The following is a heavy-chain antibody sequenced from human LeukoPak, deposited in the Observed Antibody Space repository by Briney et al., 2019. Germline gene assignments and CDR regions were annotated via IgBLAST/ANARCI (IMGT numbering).Heavy chain of an antibody. J-gene: IGHJ4*02. CDR3: ARESTVAGFDY. V-gene: IGHV1-46*01. CDR1: GYTFTSYY. Sequence: GASVKVSCKASGYTFTSYYMHWVRQAPGQGLEWMGIINPSGGSTSYAQKFQGRVTITADESTSTAYMELSSLRSEDTAVYYCARESTVAGFDYWGQGTLVTVSS. CDR2: INPSGGST. D-gene: IGHD6-19*01.